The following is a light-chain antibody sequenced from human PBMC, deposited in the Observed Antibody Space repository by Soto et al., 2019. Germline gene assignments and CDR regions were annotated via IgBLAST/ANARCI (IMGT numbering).Light chain of an antibody. CDR1: QSLVHRDGSTY. Sequence: DVVVTQPPLSLPVTLGQAASLSCRSSQSLVHRDGSTYLSWFRQRPGQSPRRLIYKVSNREAGVPDRFSGSGSGTDFTLKISRVEAEDVGLYYCMQGSHWPPITFGQGTRLEIK. CDR2: KVS. V-gene: IGKV2-30*02. J-gene: IGKJ5*01. CDR3: MQGSHWPPIT.